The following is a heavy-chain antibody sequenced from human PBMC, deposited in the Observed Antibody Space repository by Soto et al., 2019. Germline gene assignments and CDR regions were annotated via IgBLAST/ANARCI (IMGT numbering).Heavy chain of an antibody. CDR2: IYYSGST. CDR1: GGSISSSSYY. V-gene: IGHV4-39*01. D-gene: IGHD3-3*02. J-gene: IGHJ5*02. CDR3: ASPKIAFYNWFDP. Sequence: SETLSLTCTVAGGSISSSSYYWGWIRQPPGKGLEWIGSIYYSGSTYYNPSLKSRVTISVDTSKNQFSLKLSSVTAADTAVYYCASPKIAFYNWFDPWGHGTLVTVSS.